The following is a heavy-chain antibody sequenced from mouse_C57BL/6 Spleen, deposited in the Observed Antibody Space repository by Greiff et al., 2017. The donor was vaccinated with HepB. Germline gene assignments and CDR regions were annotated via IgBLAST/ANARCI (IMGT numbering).Heavy chain of an antibody. CDR1: GYTFTSYW. Sequence: QVQLQQPGAELVKPGASVKLSCKASGYTFTSYWMHWVKQRPGQGLEWIGMIHPNSGSTNYNEKFKSKATLTVDKSSSTAYMQLSSLTSEDSAVYYCARWGTGTDAMDYWGQGTSVTVSS. CDR3: ARWGTGTDAMDY. J-gene: IGHJ4*01. CDR2: IHPNSGST. V-gene: IGHV1-64*01. D-gene: IGHD4-1*01.